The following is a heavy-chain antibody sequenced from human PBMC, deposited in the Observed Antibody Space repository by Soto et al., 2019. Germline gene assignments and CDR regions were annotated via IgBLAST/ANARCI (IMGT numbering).Heavy chain of an antibody. Sequence: PGGSLRLSCAASGFTFSSYGMHWVRQAPGKGLEWVAVIWYVGSNKYYADSVKGRFTISRDNSKNTLYLQMNSLRAEDTAVYYCARDRIPNSPRRITMVRGVIITVPWFDPWGQGTLVTVSS. CDR3: ARDRIPNSPRRITMVRGVIITVPWFDP. D-gene: IGHD3-10*01. CDR1: GFTFSSYG. J-gene: IGHJ5*02. V-gene: IGHV3-33*01. CDR2: IWYVGSNK.